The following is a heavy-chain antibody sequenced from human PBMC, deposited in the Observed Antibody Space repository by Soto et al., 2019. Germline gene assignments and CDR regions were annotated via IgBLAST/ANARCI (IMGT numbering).Heavy chain of an antibody. CDR1: GGSFKSGSYS. J-gene: IGHJ4*02. D-gene: IGHD3-3*01. Sequence: QVQLQESGPGLVKPSETLSLTCTVSGGSFKSGSYSWSWIRQPPGKGLEWIGYVYHTGRTSYNPSLKRRVSISMDTSKNQFSLNLDSVTAAGTAVYFCARDFAYFDSWGQGTLVTVSS. CDR2: VYHTGRT. CDR3: ARDFAYFDS. V-gene: IGHV4-61*01.